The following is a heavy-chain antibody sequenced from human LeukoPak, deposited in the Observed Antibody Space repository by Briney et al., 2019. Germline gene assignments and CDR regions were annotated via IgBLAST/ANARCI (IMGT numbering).Heavy chain of an antibody. CDR1: GFTPSNAW. D-gene: IGHD2-21*02. V-gene: IGHV3-15*01. J-gene: IGHJ4*02. CDR3: TTGTIGGQYCGGDCYFDY. Sequence: RGSLRLSCAASGFTPSNAWMSWVRQAPGKGVGWVGRIKSKADGGTTDYAAPVKGRFTISRYDSKNTLYLQMNSLKTEDTAVYYCTTGTIGGQYCGGDCYFDYWGQGTLVTVSS. CDR2: IKSKADGGTT.